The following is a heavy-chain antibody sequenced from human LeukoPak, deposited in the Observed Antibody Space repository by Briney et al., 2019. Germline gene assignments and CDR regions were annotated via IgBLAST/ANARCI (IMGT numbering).Heavy chain of an antibody. CDR1: GFAFSSYS. CDR2: ITDSSSSI. CDR3: ARDRPHSGYDFDY. J-gene: IGHJ4*02. Sequence: GGSLRLSCAASGFAFSSYSMNWVRQAPGKGLEWLSYITDSSSSIFYADSVKGRFTISRDNAKNSPYLQMNSLRVDDTAIYYCARDRPHSGYDFDYWGQGTLVTVSS. D-gene: IGHD5-12*01. V-gene: IGHV3-48*01.